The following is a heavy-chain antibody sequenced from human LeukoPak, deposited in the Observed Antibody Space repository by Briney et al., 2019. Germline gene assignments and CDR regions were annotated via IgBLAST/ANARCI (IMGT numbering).Heavy chain of an antibody. D-gene: IGHD3-22*01. CDR2: IYYSGST. Sequence: PSETLSLTCTVSVGSISSSSYYWGLIRQPPGKGLEWMGSIYYSGSTYYNPSLKSRVTISVDTSKNQFSLKLSSVTAADTAVYYCARDYPPYYYDSSGTPFDYWGQGTLVTVSS. CDR3: ARDYPPYYYDSSGTPFDY. J-gene: IGHJ4*02. CDR1: VGSISSSSYY. V-gene: IGHV4-39*07.